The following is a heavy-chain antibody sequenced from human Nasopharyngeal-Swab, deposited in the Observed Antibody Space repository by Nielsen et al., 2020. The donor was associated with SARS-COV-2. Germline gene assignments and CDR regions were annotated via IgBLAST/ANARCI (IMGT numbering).Heavy chain of an antibody. V-gene: IGHV3-30*04. J-gene: IGHJ4*02. CDR1: GFTFSTFA. Sequence: GESLKISCAASGFTFSTFAMHWVRQAPGKGLEWVALISYDGTKKHYADSVKGRVTVSRDNAKSSLFLQVNSLRAEDTAVYYCVKTETLVVYYFDYWGQGTLVTVSS. D-gene: IGHD2-15*01. CDR2: ISYDGTKK. CDR3: VKTETLVVYYFDY.